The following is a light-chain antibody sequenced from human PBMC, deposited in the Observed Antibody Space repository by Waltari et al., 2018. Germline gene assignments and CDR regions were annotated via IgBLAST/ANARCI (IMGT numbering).Light chain of an antibody. Sequence: QSALTQPASVSGSPGQSITISCTGTSSDIGGYSSVSWSQQHPGKAPKLMIYDVTKRPSGVSNRFSGSNSGSTASLTISGLQAEDEADYDCSSYKGSSTLYVFGTGTKVTVL. CDR2: DVT. J-gene: IGLJ1*01. CDR1: SSDIGGYSS. CDR3: SSYKGSSTLYV. V-gene: IGLV2-14*01.